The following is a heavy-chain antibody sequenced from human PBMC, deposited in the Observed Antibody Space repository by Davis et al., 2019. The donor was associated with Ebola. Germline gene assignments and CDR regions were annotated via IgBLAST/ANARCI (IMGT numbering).Heavy chain of an antibody. CDR2: ISDDSSST. CDR3: VSAGWDH. Sequence: GGSLRLSCAASGFTVSSNYMSWVRQAPGKGLEWVSHISDDSSSTYYADSVKGRFTISRDNAKNSLYLQLNTLRDEDTAVYFCVSAGWDHWGQGTLVTVSS. J-gene: IGHJ4*02. D-gene: IGHD2-15*01. V-gene: IGHV3-48*02. CDR1: GFTVSSNY.